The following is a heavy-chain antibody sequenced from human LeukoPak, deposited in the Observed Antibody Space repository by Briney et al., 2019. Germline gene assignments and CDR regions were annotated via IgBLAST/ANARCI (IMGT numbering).Heavy chain of an antibody. D-gene: IGHD3-16*02. CDR1: GFTFSDYY. J-gene: IGHJ4*02. CDR2: ISSSGSTI. Sequence: GGSLRLSCAASGFTFSDYYMSWIRQAPGKGLEWVSYISSSGSTIYYADSVKGRFTISRDNAKNSLYLQMNGLRAEDTAVYYCARDRSYTVLRHYFDYWGQGTLVTVSS. V-gene: IGHV3-11*01. CDR3: ARDRSYTVLRHYFDY.